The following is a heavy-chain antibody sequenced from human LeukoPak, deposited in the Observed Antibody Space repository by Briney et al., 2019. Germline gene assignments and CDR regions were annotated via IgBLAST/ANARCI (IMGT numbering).Heavy chain of an antibody. CDR3: ARDRFRGVVVGNLNWFDP. CDR1: SYTFTSYG. J-gene: IGHJ5*02. Sequence: ASVKVSCKASSYTFTSYGISWVRQAPGQGLEWIGWISAYNGNTNYAQKLQGRVTMTTDTYTSTAYMELRSPRSDATAVYYCARDRFRGVVVGNLNWFDPWGQGTLVTVSS. V-gene: IGHV1-18*01. D-gene: IGHD3-22*01. CDR2: ISAYNGNT.